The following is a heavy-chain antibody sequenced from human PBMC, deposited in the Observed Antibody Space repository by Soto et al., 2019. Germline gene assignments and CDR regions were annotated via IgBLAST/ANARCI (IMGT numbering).Heavy chain of an antibody. J-gene: IGHJ3*01. CDR2: MTPSGSSS. CDR3: AREVSGNYFAFDW. CDR1: GFTFSDHY. D-gene: IGHD1-26*01. Sequence: LGGSLRLSCAASGFTFSDHYMSWIRQAPGKGLEWISYMTPSGSSSSYADYVKGRFTISRDNAKNSLYLQMNSLRGDDTAVYYWAREVSGNYFAFDWWGQGTMVTVS. V-gene: IGHV3-11*01.